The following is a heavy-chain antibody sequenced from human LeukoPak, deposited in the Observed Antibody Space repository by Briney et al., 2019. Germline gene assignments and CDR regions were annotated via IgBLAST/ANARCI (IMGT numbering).Heavy chain of an antibody. Sequence: GGSLRLSCTASEFSISSYGMHWVRQAPGKGLEWVSFINNGSTYKYYADSVKGRFTISRDNAKNSLFLQMNSLSAGDTAVYYCARGTWGFAAVQYYNYFYLGVWGRGTTVTVSS. J-gene: IGHJ6*03. CDR3: ARGTWGFAAVQYYNYFYLGV. V-gene: IGHV3-21*01. CDR2: INNGSTYK. CDR1: EFSISSYG. D-gene: IGHD3-16*01.